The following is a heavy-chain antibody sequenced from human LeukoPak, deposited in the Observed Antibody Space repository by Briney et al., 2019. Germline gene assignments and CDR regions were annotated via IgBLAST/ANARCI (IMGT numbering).Heavy chain of an antibody. V-gene: IGHV4-59*01. CDR2: MYYSGSP. J-gene: IGHJ4*02. D-gene: IGHD3-22*01. CDR3: ARVPRTKYDSPGPYYFDY. CDR1: GGSISSYY. Sequence: SETLSLTCTVSGGSISSYYWSWIRQPPGKGLEWIGYMYYSGSPNYNPSLKSRVTTSVDPSKNQFSLKLSSVTAADTAVYYCARVPRTKYDSPGPYYFDYWGQGTLVTVSP.